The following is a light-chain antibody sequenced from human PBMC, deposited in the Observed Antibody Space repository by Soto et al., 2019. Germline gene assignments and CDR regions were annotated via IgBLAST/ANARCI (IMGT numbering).Light chain of an antibody. Sequence: EIVLTQSPATLSLSPGERATLSCRASQSVSSYLAWYQQRPGQAPRLLIFDTSNRATDIPARFSGSGSGTDFTLTISGLEPEDFAVYYCQQYTNWPPNTFGQGTRLENK. CDR2: DTS. CDR3: QQYTNWPPNT. J-gene: IGKJ5*01. CDR1: QSVSSY. V-gene: IGKV3-11*01.